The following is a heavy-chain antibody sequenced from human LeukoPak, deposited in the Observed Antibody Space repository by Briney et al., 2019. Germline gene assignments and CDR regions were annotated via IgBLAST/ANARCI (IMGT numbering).Heavy chain of an antibody. CDR3: AKAPDPTDPRVATIPALPDY. V-gene: IGHV3-30*18. CDR1: GFTFSSYS. D-gene: IGHD5-12*01. Sequence: PGGSLRLSCAASGFTFSSYSMNWVRQAPGKGLEWVAVISYDGSNKYYADSVKGRFTISRDNSKNTLYLQMNSLRAEDTAVYYCAKAPDPTDPRVATIPALPDYWGQGTLVTVSS. CDR2: ISYDGSNK. J-gene: IGHJ4*02.